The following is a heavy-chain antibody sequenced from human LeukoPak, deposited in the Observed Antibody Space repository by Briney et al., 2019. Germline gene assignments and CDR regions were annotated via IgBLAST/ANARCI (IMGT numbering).Heavy chain of an antibody. J-gene: IGHJ2*01. CDR1: GYSFTTYW. CDR2: IHPGDSDT. CDR3: ARQAVRATGTAEYFDL. Sequence: GESLKISCKGSGYSFTTYWIGWVRQIPGKGLEWMGIIHPGDSDTRYSPSFQGQVTISADRSISTAYLQWSSLKASDTAMYYCARQAVRATGTAEYFDLWGRGTLVTVSS. V-gene: IGHV5-51*01. D-gene: IGHD1-26*01.